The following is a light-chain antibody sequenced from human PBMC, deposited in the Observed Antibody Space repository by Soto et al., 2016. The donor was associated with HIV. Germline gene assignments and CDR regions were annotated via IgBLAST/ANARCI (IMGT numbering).Light chain of an antibody. J-gene: IGKJ1*01. CDR2: KAS. CDR1: QGISSS. CDR3: QQYNSYSPWT. Sequence: DIQMTQSPSSVSASVGDRVTITCRASQGISSSLAWYQQKPGKAPKLLIDKASTLESGVPSRFSGSGSGTEFTLTISSLQPDDFATYYCQQYNSYSPWTFGQGTKVEIK. V-gene: IGKV1-5*03.